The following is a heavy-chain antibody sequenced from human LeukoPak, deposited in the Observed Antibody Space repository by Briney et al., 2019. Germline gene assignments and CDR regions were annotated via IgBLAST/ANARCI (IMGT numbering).Heavy chain of an antibody. J-gene: IGHJ4*02. D-gene: IGHD6-6*01. Sequence: GGSLRLSCAASGLTFTRYAMSWVRQAPGKGLEWVSAISGSGDTTYYADSVKGRVTISRDNSKNTLYLQMNSLRAEDTAVYHSAKDRWVSSSSSFDCWGQGTLVTVSS. CDR3: AKDRWVSSSSSFDC. V-gene: IGHV3-23*01. CDR1: GLTFTRYA. CDR2: ISGSGDTT.